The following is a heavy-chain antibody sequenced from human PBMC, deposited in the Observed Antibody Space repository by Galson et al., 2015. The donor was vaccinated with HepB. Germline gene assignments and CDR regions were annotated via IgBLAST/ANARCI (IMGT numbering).Heavy chain of an antibody. CDR2: IYYSGST. D-gene: IGHD2-2*01. V-gene: IGHV4-31*03. Sequence: TLSLTCTVSGGSISSGGYYWSWIRQHPGKGLEWIGYIYYSGSTYYNPSLKSRVTISVDTSKNQFSLKLSSVTAADTAVYYCARDRGTDLEYCSSTSCYWNWFDPWGQGTLVTVSS. CDR3: ARDRGTDLEYCSSTSCYWNWFDP. CDR1: GGSISSGGYY. J-gene: IGHJ5*02.